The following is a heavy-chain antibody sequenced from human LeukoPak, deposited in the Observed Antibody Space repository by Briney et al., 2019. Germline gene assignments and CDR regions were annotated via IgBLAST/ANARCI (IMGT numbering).Heavy chain of an antibody. CDR2: INHSGST. V-gene: IGHV4-34*01. CDR1: GGSFSGCY. Sequence: SETLSLTCAVYGGSFSGCYWSWIRQPPGKGLEWIGEINHSGSTNYNPSLKSRVTISVDTSKNQFSLKLSSVTAADTAVYYCARGDYYYYYYMDVWGKGTTVTVSS. CDR3: ARGDYYYYYYMDV. J-gene: IGHJ6*03.